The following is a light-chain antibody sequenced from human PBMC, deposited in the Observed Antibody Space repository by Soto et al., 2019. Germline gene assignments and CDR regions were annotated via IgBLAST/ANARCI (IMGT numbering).Light chain of an antibody. CDR2: KIS. CDR1: QGLVHSDGNTY. Sequence: DVVMTQSPLSLPVTLGQPASISCTSSQGLVHSDGNTYLSWFQQRPGQAPRRLIYKISNRDPGVPDRFSGSGSGTDFTLKISRVEAEDVGVYYCMQGTHWPFTFGQGTKLEIK. J-gene: IGKJ2*01. CDR3: MQGTHWPFT. V-gene: IGKV2-30*02.